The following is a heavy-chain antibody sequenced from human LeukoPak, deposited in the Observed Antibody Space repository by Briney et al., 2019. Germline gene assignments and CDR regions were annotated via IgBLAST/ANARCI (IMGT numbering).Heavy chain of an antibody. CDR1: RFTFRSYA. CDR2: ISGSGGST. D-gene: IGHD2-2*01. V-gene: IGHV3-23*01. CDR3: AKDRSCSGSSCNVGS. Sequence: GGSLRLSCAASRFTFRSYALCWVRQAPGKGLEWVSAISGSGGSTFYADSVKGRFTISRDNSKNTLFLQMNGLRAEDTAVYYCAKDRSCSGSSCNVGSWGQGTMVTVSS. J-gene: IGHJ3*01.